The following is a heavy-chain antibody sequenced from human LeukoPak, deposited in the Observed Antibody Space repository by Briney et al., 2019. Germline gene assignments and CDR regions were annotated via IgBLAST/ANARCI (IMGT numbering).Heavy chain of an antibody. CDR3: AKEVVPAASPDY. J-gene: IGHJ4*02. V-gene: IGHV3-30*02. CDR2: IRYDGSNK. Sequence: GGSLRLSCAAPGFTFSSYGMHWVRQAPGKGLEWVAFIRYDGSNKYYADSVKGRFTISRDNSKNTLYLQMNSLRAEDTAVYYCAKEVVPAASPDYWGQGTLVTVSS. D-gene: IGHD2-2*01. CDR1: GFTFSSYG.